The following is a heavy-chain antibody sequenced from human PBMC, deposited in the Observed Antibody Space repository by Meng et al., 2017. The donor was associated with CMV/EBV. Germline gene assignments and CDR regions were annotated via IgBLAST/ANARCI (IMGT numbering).Heavy chain of an antibody. D-gene: IGHD6-13*01. CDR3: AKDQEDSSGWYGFPYYYYGMDV. J-gene: IGHJ6*02. CDR1: GFTFSSYA. Sequence: GESLKISCAASGFTFSSYAMSWVRQAPGKGLEWVSAISGSGGSTYYADSVKGRFTISRDNSKNTLYLQMNSLRAEDTAVYYCAKDQEDSSGWYGFPYYYYGMDVWGQGTTVTVSS. V-gene: IGHV3-23*01. CDR2: ISGSGGST.